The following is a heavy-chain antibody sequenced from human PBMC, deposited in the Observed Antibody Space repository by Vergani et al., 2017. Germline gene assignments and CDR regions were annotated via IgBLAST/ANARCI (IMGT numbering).Heavy chain of an antibody. CDR1: GYTFTSYG. V-gene: IGHV1-18*01. CDR2: ISAYNGNT. Sequence: QVQLVQSGAEVKKPGASVKVSCKASGYTFTSYGISWVRQAPGQGLEWMGWISAYNGNTNYAQKLQGRVTMTTDTSTSTAYMELRSLRSDDTAVYYCARVRSHYDILTGYGDWFDPWRQGTLVTVSS. D-gene: IGHD3-9*01. CDR3: ARVRSHYDILTGYGDWFDP. J-gene: IGHJ5*02.